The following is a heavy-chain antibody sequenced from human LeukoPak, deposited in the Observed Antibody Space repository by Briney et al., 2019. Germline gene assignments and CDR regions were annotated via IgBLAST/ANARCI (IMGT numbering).Heavy chain of an antibody. V-gene: IGHV1-58*01. CDR1: GFTFTSSA. D-gene: IGHD3-10*01. CDR3: GADSMPRGVFSYAFDI. Sequence: RSSVKVSCKASGFTFTSSAVQWVRQARGQRLEWIGWIVVGSGDTNSAQKFQERVTITRDMSTRTAYMELSSLRSEDTAVYYCGADSMPRGVFSYAFDILGQGTMLTVSS. J-gene: IGHJ3*02. CDR2: IVVGSGDT.